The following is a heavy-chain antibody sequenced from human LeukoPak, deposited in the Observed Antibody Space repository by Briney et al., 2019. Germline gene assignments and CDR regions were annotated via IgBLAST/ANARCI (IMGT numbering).Heavy chain of an antibody. CDR3: ARDRCGGDCYLPDDAFDI. Sequence: PGGSLRLSCVASGFTFSNHWMGWVRQAPGKGLEWVSSISSSSSYIYYADSVKGRFTISRVNAKNSLYLQMNSLRAEDTAVYYCARDRCGGDCYLPDDAFDIWGQGTMVTISS. CDR2: ISSSSSYI. D-gene: IGHD2-21*01. V-gene: IGHV3-21*01. J-gene: IGHJ3*02. CDR1: GFTFSNHW.